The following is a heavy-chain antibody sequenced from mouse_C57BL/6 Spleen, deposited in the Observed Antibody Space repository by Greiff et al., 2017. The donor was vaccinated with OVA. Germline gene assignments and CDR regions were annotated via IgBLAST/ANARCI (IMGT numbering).Heavy chain of an antibody. Sequence: EVQLQQSGPELVKPGASVKMSCKASGYTFTDYNMHWVKQSHGKSLEWIGYINPNNGGTSYNQKFKGKATLTVNKSSSTAYMELRSLTSEDSAVYYCARPIYDGYYWYFDVWGTGTTVTVAS. J-gene: IGHJ1*03. CDR3: ARPIYDGYYWYFDV. V-gene: IGHV1-22*01. CDR1: GYTFTDYN. D-gene: IGHD2-3*01. CDR2: INPNNGGT.